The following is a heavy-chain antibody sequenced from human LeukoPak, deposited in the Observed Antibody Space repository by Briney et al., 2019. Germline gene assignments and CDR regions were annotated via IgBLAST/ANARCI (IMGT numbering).Heavy chain of an antibody. V-gene: IGHV3-20*04. Sequence: GGSLRLSCAASGFTFSDYYMSWVRQAPGKGLEWVSGINWNGGSTGYADSVKGRFTISRDNAKNSLYLQVNSLRAEDTALYYCARAIYYYDSSGYSEFDYWGQGTLVAVSS. CDR2: INWNGGST. CDR1: GFTFSDYY. J-gene: IGHJ4*02. D-gene: IGHD3-22*01. CDR3: ARAIYYYDSSGYSEFDY.